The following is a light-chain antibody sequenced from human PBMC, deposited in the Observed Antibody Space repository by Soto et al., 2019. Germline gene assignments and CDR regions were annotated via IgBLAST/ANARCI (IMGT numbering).Light chain of an antibody. Sequence: EIVMTQSPATLSVSPGERATLSCRASQSVDSNLAWYQQKPGQAPRLLIFGASTRATGIPARFSGSGSGTDFTLTISSLQSEDFATYYCQQFNNYPITFGQGTRLEIK. V-gene: IGKV3D-15*01. CDR3: QQFNNYPIT. CDR1: QSVDSN. J-gene: IGKJ5*01. CDR2: GAS.